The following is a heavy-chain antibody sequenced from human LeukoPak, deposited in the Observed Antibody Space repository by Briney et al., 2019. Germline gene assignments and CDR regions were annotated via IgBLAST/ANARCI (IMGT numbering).Heavy chain of an antibody. J-gene: IGHJ2*01. Sequence: SETLSLTCTVSGGSISSGDYYWSWIRQPPGKGLEWIGYIYYSGSTYYNPSLKSRVTISVDTSKNQFSLKLSSVTAADTAVYYCASTPQYYYDSSGYPNWYFDLWGRGNLVTVSS. CDR3: ASTPQYYYDSSGYPNWYFDL. V-gene: IGHV4-30-4*01. CDR1: GGSISSGDYY. D-gene: IGHD3-22*01. CDR2: IYYSGST.